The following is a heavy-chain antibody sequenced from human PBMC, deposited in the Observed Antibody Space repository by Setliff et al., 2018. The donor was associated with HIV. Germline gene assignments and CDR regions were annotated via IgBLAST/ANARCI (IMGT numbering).Heavy chain of an antibody. CDR3: AKVFAYGVDGFDI. CDR2: VGAVGAPT. CDR1: GFTFSTYA. D-gene: IGHD4-17*01. V-gene: IGHV3-23*01. J-gene: IGHJ3*02. Sequence: GESLKISCAASGFTFSTYAMGWVRQAPGKGLEWVSTVGAVGAPTHYAESVKGRFAISKDNSKNTLYLQMSSLRDEDTAVYYCAKVFAYGVDGFDIWGQGTMVTVSS.